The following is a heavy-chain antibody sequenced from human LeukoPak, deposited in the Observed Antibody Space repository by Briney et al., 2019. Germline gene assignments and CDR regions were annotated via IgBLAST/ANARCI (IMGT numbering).Heavy chain of an antibody. D-gene: IGHD3-10*01. CDR2: IYTSGST. CDR1: GGSISSGSYY. Sequence: SQTLSFTCTVSGGSISSGSYYWSWIRQPAGKGLEWIGRIYTSGSTNYNPSLKSRVTISVDTSKNQFSLKLSSVTAADTAVYYCARLVRGIPVLYNWFDPWGQGTLVTVSS. V-gene: IGHV4-61*02. J-gene: IGHJ5*02. CDR3: ARLVRGIPVLYNWFDP.